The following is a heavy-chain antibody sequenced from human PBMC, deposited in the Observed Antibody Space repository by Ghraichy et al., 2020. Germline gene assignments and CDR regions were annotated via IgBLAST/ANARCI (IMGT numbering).Heavy chain of an antibody. CDR2: ISGSAGSTYT. CDR1: GFTFSSYA. Sequence: GGSLRLSCAASGFTFSSYAMSWVRQAPGKGMEWVSAISGSAGSTYTYYADSVKGRFTISRDNSKSTLYLQMTSLRAEDTAVYYWAKSLAVAGTDYWGQGTLVTVSS. D-gene: IGHD6-19*01. J-gene: IGHJ4*02. V-gene: IGHV3-23*01. CDR3: AKSLAVAGTDY.